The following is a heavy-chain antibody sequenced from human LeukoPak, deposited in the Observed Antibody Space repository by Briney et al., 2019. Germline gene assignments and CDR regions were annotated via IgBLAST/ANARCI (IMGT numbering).Heavy chain of an antibody. CDR2: INHSGST. CDR3: ARGPYSSSWYVFYFDY. CDR1: GGSFSGYY. D-gene: IGHD6-13*01. J-gene: IGHJ4*02. Sequence: PSETLSLTCAVYGGSFSGYYWSWIRQPPGKGLEWIGEINHSGSTNYNPSLQSRVTISVDTSKNQFSLKLNSVTAADTAVYYCARGPYSSSWYVFYFDYWGQGTLVTVSS. V-gene: IGHV4-34*01.